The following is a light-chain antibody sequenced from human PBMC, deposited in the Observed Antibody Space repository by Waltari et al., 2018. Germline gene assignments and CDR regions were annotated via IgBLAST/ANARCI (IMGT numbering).Light chain of an antibody. CDR3: QAWDSNNVV. CDR2: QDI. Sequence: SYGLTQPPSLSVSPGQTATITCSGDTLGDRYVSWYQQKPGQSPVLVTSQDIKRPSGIPERFSGSNSGNTATLTISGTQTMDEADYFCQAWDSNNVVFGGGTRLTIL. V-gene: IGLV3-1*01. J-gene: IGLJ2*01. CDR1: TLGDRY.